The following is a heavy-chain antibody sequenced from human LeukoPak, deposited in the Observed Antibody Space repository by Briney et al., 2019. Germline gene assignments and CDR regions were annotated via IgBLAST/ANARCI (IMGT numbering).Heavy chain of an antibody. CDR1: GFTFSIYS. CDR3: ARVGGAYSSSWYSHYYYYMDF. D-gene: IGHD6-13*01. Sequence: PGGSLRLSCAASGFTFSIYSMSWVRQAPGKGLEWVSYISSSNKYIYYADSVKGRFTISRDNAKNSLYLQMNSLRAEDTAVYYCARVGGAYSSSWYSHYYYYMDFWGKGTTVTISS. CDR2: ISSSNKYI. V-gene: IGHV3-21*01. J-gene: IGHJ6*03.